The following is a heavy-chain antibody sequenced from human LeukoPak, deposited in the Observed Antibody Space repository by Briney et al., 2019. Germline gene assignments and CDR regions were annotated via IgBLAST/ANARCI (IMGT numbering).Heavy chain of an antibody. CDR2: ISGSGGST. Sequence: GGSLRPSCAASGFTFSSYAMSWVRQAPGKGLEWVSAISGSGGSTYYADSVKGRFTISRDNSKNTLYLQMNSLRAEDTAVYYCAKVEFTLWFGEFHPSPAFDYWGQGTLVTVSS. D-gene: IGHD3-10*01. CDR1: GFTFSSYA. CDR3: AKVEFTLWFGEFHPSPAFDY. V-gene: IGHV3-23*01. J-gene: IGHJ4*02.